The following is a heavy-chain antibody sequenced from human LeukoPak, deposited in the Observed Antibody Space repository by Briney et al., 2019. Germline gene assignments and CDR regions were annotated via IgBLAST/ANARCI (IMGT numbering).Heavy chain of an antibody. V-gene: IGHV4-4*07. CDR2: IYTSGST. Sequence: TSETLSLTCTVSGGSISSYYWSLIRQPAGKGLEWIGRIYTSGSTNYNPSLKSRVTMSVDTSKNQFSLKLSSVTAADTAVYYCARDPLEWLSYYFDYWGQGTLVTVSS. CDR1: GGSISSYY. D-gene: IGHD3-3*01. CDR3: ARDPLEWLSYYFDY. J-gene: IGHJ4*02.